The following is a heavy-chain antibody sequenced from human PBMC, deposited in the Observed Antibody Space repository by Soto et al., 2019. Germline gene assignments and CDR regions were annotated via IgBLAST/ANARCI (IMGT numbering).Heavy chain of an antibody. CDR1: GYTFTGYY. CDR2: INPNSGGT. J-gene: IGHJ4*02. CDR3: ARVPRLVMAFDY. Sequence: ASVKVSCKASGYTFTGYYMHWVRQAPGQGLEWMGWINPNSGGTNYAQKFQGRVTMTRDTSISTAYMELSKLRSDDTAVYYCARVPRLVMAFDYWGQGTLVTVSS. V-gene: IGHV1-2*02. D-gene: IGHD2-21*01.